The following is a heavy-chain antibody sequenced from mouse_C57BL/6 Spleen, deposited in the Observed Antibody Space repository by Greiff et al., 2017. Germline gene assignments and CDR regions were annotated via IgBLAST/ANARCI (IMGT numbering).Heavy chain of an antibody. Sequence: VQLQQSGPELVKPGASVKISCKASGYSFTDYNMNWVKQSNGKSLEWIGVINPNYGTTSYKQKFKGKATLTVDQSSSTAYMQLNSLTSEDSAVYYCARGHYGSSYLYWYFDVWGTGTTVTVSS. D-gene: IGHD1-1*01. CDR2: INPNYGTT. CDR1: GYSFTDYN. J-gene: IGHJ1*03. V-gene: IGHV1-39*01. CDR3: ARGHYGSSYLYWYFDV.